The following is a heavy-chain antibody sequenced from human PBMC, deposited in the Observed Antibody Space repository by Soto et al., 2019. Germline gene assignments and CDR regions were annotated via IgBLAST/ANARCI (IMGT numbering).Heavy chain of an antibody. CDR3: ARVWAAAADFDY. J-gene: IGHJ4*02. CDR1: GFTFSSYA. D-gene: IGHD6-13*01. V-gene: IGHV3-30-3*01. Sequence: QVQLVESGGGVVQPGRSLRLSCAASGFTFSSYAMHWVRQAPGKGLEWVAVISYDGSNKYYADSVKGRFTISRDNSKNTLYLQMNSLRAEDTAVYYCARVWAAAADFDYWGQGTLVTVSS. CDR2: ISYDGSNK.